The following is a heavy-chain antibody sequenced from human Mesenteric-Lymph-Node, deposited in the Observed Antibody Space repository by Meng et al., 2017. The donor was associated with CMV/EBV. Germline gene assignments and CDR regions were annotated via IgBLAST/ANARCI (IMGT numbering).Heavy chain of an antibody. Sequence: CKASGYTFTDFYVHWVRQAPGQGLEWVGRVSGTGGATSYAQSFRGRVTMTGDTSISAAYMELSSLTSDDTAVYYCARDRVLGSGFDPWGQGTLVTVSS. CDR2: VSGTGGAT. J-gene: IGHJ5*02. V-gene: IGHV1-2*06. D-gene: IGHD3-3*02. CDR3: ARDRVLGSGFDP. CDR1: GYTFTDFY.